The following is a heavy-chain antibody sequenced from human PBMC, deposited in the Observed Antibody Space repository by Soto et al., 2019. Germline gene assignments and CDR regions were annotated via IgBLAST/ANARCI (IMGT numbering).Heavy chain of an antibody. CDR3: ARGSRSGYYFDS. V-gene: IGHV4-61*01. CDR1: GGSVNSDSFY. CDR2: IYYSGIT. J-gene: IGHJ5*01. Sequence: SETLSLTCAVSGGSVNSDSFYWTWIRQPPGKGLEWIGNIYYSGITNYNPSLKSRVTILIDTSQNQFSLNLRSMTAADTAVYFCARGSRSGYYFDSWGQGTLVTVSS. D-gene: IGHD3-3*01.